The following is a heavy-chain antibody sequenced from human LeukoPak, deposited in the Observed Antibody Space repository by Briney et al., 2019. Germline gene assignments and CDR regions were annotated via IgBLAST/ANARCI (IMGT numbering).Heavy chain of an antibody. CDR1: GFTFSSYA. Sequence: GGSLRLSCAASGFTFSSYAMSWVRQAPGKGLERVSAISGSGGSTYYADSVKGRFTISRDNSKNTLYLQMNSLRAEDTAVYYCAKEAEPYYYGSGSNYFDYWGQGTLVTVSS. D-gene: IGHD3-10*01. CDR2: ISGSGGST. CDR3: AKEAEPYYYGSGSNYFDY. J-gene: IGHJ4*02. V-gene: IGHV3-23*01.